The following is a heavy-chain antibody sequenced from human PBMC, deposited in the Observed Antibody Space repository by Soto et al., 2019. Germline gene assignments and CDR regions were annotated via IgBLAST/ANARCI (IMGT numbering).Heavy chain of an antibody. J-gene: IGHJ6*02. CDR1: GGSISSDH. Sequence: PSETLSLTCSVSGGSISSDHWSWVRQPPGKGLEWIGYIYYSGNTIYNPSLQSRVTISVDTSENQCSLKLSSVTAADTAVYYCARLRYYGSGTYSAYYGMDVWGRGTTVTVSS. D-gene: IGHD3-10*01. V-gene: IGHV4-59*08. CDR2: IYYSGNT. CDR3: ARLRYYGSGTYSAYYGMDV.